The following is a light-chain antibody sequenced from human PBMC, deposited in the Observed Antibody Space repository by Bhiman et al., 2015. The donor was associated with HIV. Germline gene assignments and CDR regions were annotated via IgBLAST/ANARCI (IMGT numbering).Light chain of an antibody. CDR1: KLGDKY. CDR2: QDT. V-gene: IGLV3-1*01. J-gene: IGLJ1*01. Sequence: SYEVTQPPSVSVSPGQTASIACSGYKLGDKYTSWYQQKPGQSPVLVIYQDTKRPSGIPERFSGSKSGNTASLTISGLQAEDEADYYCCSYAGSYTFDYVFGTGTAVTVL. CDR3: CSYAGSYTFDYV.